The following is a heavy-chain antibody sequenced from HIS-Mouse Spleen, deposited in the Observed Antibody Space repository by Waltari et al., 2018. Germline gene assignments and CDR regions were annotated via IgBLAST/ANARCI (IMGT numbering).Heavy chain of an antibody. J-gene: IGHJ2*01. V-gene: IGHV4-39*07. CDR3: AREIPYSSSWYDWYFDL. CDR2: IYYSGST. CDR1: GGSIRSSSYY. Sequence: QLQLQESGPGLVKPSETLSLTCTVSGGSIRSSSYYWGWIRQPPGKGLEWIGSIYYSGSTYYNPSLKSRVTISVDTSKNQFSLKLSSVTVADTAVYYCAREIPYSSSWYDWYFDLWGRGTLVTVSS. D-gene: IGHD6-13*01.